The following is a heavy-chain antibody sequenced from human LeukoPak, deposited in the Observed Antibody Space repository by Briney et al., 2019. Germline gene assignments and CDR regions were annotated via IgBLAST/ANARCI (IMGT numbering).Heavy chain of an antibody. Sequence: GASVKLSCKAFGYTFTGYWMHWVRQAPGQGPEWMGVISPSGGSTIYAQKFKGRVTLTRDMSTSTDYLELSSLRSEDTAVYYCARTSHYVDIAATIPYGIYYFDYWGQGILVTVSS. J-gene: IGHJ4*02. V-gene: IGHV1-46*01. CDR1: GYTFTGYW. D-gene: IGHD5-12*01. CDR2: ISPSGGST. CDR3: ARTSHYVDIAATIPYGIYYFDY.